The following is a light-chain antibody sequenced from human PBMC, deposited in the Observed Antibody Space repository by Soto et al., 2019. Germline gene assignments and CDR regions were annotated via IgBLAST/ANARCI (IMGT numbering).Light chain of an antibody. CDR2: GTS. J-gene: IGKJ1*01. CDR3: QQSYSTPRT. Sequence: DIQMTQSPSSLSASVGDRVTITCRASQSISTYLNWYQQTPGKAPKLLIYGTSTLQSGVPSRFSGSGSGTDFTLTISSLQPEDFATYYCQQSYSTPRTFCQGTKVQVK. V-gene: IGKV1-39*01. CDR1: QSISTY.